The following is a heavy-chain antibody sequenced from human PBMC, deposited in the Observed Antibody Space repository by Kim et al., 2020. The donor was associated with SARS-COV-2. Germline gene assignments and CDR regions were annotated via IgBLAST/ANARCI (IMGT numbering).Heavy chain of an antibody. J-gene: IGHJ6*02. CDR1: GYTFTGYY. V-gene: IGHV1-2*02. Sequence: ASVKVSCKASGYTFTGYYMHWVRQAPGQGLEWMGWINPNSGGTNYAQKFQGRVTMTRDTSISTAYMELSRLRSDDTAVYYCARGTLRYSYVNEYYYGMDVWGQGTTVTVSS. CDR2: INPNSGGT. CDR3: ARGTLRYSYVNEYYYGMDV. D-gene: IGHD5-18*01.